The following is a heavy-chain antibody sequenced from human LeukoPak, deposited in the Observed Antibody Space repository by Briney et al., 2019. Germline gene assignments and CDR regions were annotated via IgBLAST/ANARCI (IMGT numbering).Heavy chain of an antibody. J-gene: IGHJ4*02. CDR2: INPSGGST. CDR1: GYTFTSYY. Sequence: GASVKVSCKASGYTFTSYYMHWVRQAPGQGLEWMGIINPSGGSTSYAQKFQGRVTMTRDMSTSTVYMELSSLRPEDTAVYYCARGDTVQMEYAIAVAGNFDYWGQGTLVTVSS. D-gene: IGHD2-8*01. V-gene: IGHV1-46*01. CDR3: ARGDTVQMEYAIAVAGNFDY.